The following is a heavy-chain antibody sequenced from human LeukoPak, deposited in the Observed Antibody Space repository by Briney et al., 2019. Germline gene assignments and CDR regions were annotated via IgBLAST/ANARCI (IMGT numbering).Heavy chain of an antibody. CDR1: GFTFSSYA. Sequence: PGGSLRLSCAASGFTFSSYAMSWVRQAPGKGLEWVSAIIGTGGSTYFADPVKGRFTISRDNSKNMVYLQMSSLRAEDTAVYYCAKRGTGSAGLYNFDSWGQGTLVTVSS. CDR2: IIGTGGST. V-gene: IGHV3-23*01. J-gene: IGHJ4*02. CDR3: AKRGTGSAGLYNFDS. D-gene: IGHD3-10*01.